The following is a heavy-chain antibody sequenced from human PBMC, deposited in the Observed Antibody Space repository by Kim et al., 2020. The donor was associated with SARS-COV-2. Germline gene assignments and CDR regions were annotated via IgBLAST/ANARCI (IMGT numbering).Heavy chain of an antibody. J-gene: IGHJ4*02. Sequence: SETLSLTCTVSGGSISSYYWSWIRQPAGKGLEWIGRTYTSGSTNYNPSLKSRVTMSVDTSKNQFSLKLSSVTAADTAVYYCARDGLIVGALEIESVGYFDYCGQGTLVTVSS. CDR1: GGSISSYY. CDR3: ARDGLIVGALEIESVGYFDY. D-gene: IGHD1-26*01. V-gene: IGHV4-4*07. CDR2: TYTSGST.